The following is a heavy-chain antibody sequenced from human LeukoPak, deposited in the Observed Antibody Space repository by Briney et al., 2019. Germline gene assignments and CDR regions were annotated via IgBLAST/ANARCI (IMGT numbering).Heavy chain of an antibody. CDR2: IIGSAKSK. V-gene: IGHV3-23*01. CDR3: AKDRVLDGVWEIDY. J-gene: IGHJ4*02. CDR1: GFTFSTYA. D-gene: IGHD2-8*02. Sequence: PGGSLRLSCVASGFTFSTYAMNWVRQAPGKGLEWVSGIIGSAKSKYYADSVKGRFTISRDNSKNTLYLQMNSLRAEDTAVYYCAKDRVLDGVWEIDYWGQGTLVTVSS.